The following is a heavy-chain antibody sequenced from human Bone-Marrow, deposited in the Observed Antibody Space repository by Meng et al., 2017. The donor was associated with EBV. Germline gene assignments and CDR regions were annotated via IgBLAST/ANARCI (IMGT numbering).Heavy chain of an antibody. Sequence: LQGSGPGLVKPSGTLSLTCAASGGSISSSNWWSWVRQPPGKGLEWIGEIYHSGSTNYNPSLKSRVTISVDTSKNQFSLKLSSVTAADTAVYYCARDNVDTAMVPHWGQGTLVTVSS. J-gene: IGHJ4*02. CDR2: IYHSGST. CDR1: GGSISSSNW. V-gene: IGHV4-4*02. CDR3: ARDNVDTAMVPH. D-gene: IGHD5-18*01.